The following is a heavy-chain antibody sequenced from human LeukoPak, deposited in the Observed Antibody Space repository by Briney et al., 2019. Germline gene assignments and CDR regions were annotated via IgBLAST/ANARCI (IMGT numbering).Heavy chain of an antibody. CDR1: GFTFSSYS. CDR2: ISSSSSTI. D-gene: IGHD3-22*01. J-gene: IGHJ4*02. Sequence: GGSLRLSCAASGFTFSSYSMNWVRPAPGKGLEWVSYISSSSSTIYYADSVKGRFTISRDNAKNSLYLQMNSLRAEDTAVYYCARDFYYDSSGGDYFDYWGQGTLVTVSS. CDR3: ARDFYYDSSGGDYFDY. V-gene: IGHV3-48*04.